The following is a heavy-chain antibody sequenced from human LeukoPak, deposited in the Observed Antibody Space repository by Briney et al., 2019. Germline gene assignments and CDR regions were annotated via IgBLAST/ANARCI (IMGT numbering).Heavy chain of an antibody. CDR1: GFTFSSYS. CDR2: ISSSGSTI. Sequence: GGSLRLSCAASGFTFSSYSMNWVRQAPGKGLEWVPYISSSGSTIYYADSVKGRFTISRDSAKSSLYLQMKSLRAEDTAVYYCSGRLDYWGQGTLVTVSS. CDR3: SGRLDY. J-gene: IGHJ4*02. D-gene: IGHD6-19*01. V-gene: IGHV3-48*01.